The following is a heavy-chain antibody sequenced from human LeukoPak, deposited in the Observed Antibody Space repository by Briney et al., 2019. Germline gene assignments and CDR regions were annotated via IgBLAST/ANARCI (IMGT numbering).Heavy chain of an antibody. Sequence: GGSLRLSCAASGFTFSDYYMSWIRQAPGKGLEWVSYISSSGSTIYYADSVKGRFTISRDNAKNSLYLQMNSLRAEDTAVYYCARDRYDYVWGSYRYTFDYWGQGTLVTVSS. CDR2: ISSSGSTI. V-gene: IGHV3-11*04. D-gene: IGHD3-16*02. CDR1: GFTFSDYY. J-gene: IGHJ4*02. CDR3: ARDRYDYVWGSYRYTFDY.